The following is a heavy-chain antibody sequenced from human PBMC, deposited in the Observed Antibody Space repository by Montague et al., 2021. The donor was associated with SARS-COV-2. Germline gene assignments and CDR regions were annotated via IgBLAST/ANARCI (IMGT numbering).Heavy chain of an antibody. CDR1: GDSISYRNYY. V-gene: IGHV4-39*01. D-gene: IGHD4-17*01. Sequence: SETLSLTCTVSGDSISYRNYYWGWIRQPPGQGLEWIVTVSYSGGTYYNASLKSRVTIYVDTSKNQFSLKLISVTAADTAFYYCARHYGDYSDNAFTIWGQGTMVIVSS. CDR2: VSYSGGT. J-gene: IGHJ3*02. CDR3: ARHYGDYSDNAFTI.